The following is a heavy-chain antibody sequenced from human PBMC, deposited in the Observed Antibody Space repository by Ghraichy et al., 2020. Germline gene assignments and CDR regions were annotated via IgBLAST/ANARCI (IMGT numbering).Heavy chain of an antibody. J-gene: IGHJ4*02. Sequence: GESLNISCAASGFTFSSYSINWVRQAPGKGLEWVSSISSSSSYIYYADSVKGRFTISRDNAKNSLYLQMNSLRAEDTAVYYCARVKPPIAAAGSGYWGQGTLVTVSS. CDR1: GFTFSSYS. D-gene: IGHD6-13*01. CDR3: ARVKPPIAAAGSGY. CDR2: ISSSSSYI. V-gene: IGHV3-21*01.